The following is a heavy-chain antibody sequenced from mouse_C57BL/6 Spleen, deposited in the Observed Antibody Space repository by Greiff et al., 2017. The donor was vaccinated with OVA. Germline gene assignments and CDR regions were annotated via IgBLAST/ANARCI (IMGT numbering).Heavy chain of an antibody. V-gene: IGHV5-12*01. J-gene: IGHJ1*03. Sequence: EVKLVESGGGLVQPGGSLKLSCAASGFTFSDYYMYWVRQTPEKRLEWVAYISNGGGSTYYPDTVQGRFTISRDNAKNTLYLQMSRLKSEDTAMYYCARHYGSSHWYFDVWGTGTTVTVSS. CDR2: ISNGGGST. CDR3: ARHYGSSHWYFDV. D-gene: IGHD1-1*01. CDR1: GFTFSDYY.